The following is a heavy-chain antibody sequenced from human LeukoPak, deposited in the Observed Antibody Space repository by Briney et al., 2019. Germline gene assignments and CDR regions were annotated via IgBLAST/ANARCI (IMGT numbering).Heavy chain of an antibody. J-gene: IGHJ4*02. CDR1: GYXFTNYW. Sequence: PGESLKISCNGSGYXFTNYWIGWVRQMPGKGLEWMGIIHPGESHTRYSPSFQGQVTMSADESITTAYLQWSSLKASDSAMYYCARGGTYRHGSPDYWGQGTLVTVSS. CDR3: ARGGTYRHGSPDY. V-gene: IGHV5-51*01. D-gene: IGHD5-18*01. CDR2: IHPGESHT.